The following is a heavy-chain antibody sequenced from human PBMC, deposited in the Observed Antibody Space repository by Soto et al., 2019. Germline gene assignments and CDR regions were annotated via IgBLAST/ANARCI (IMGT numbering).Heavy chain of an antibody. CDR1: GGTFSSYA. Sequence: SVKVPCKASGGTFSSYAISWLRQCPGQGLEWMGGIIPIFGTANYAQKFQGRVTITADKSTSTAYMELSSLRSEDTAVYYCARAGAVAAAVSFDYWGQGTLVTVSS. V-gene: IGHV1-69*06. CDR3: ARAGAVAAAVSFDY. D-gene: IGHD6-13*01. CDR2: IIPIFGTA. J-gene: IGHJ4*02.